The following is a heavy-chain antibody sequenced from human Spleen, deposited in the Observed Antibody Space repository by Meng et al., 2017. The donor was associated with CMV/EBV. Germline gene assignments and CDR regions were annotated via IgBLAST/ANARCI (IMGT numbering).Heavy chain of an antibody. Sequence: GESLKISCAASEFSFSDYGMHWVRQPPGKGLEWVAFIRDDGTNIRYGDSVKGRFTISRDNSKNTLYLHMNTLRVEDTAAYFCGRNWRGNWFDPWGQGISVTVSS. CDR1: EFSFSDYG. V-gene: IGHV3-30*02. CDR2: IRDDGTNI. J-gene: IGHJ5*01. CDR3: GRNWRGNWFDP.